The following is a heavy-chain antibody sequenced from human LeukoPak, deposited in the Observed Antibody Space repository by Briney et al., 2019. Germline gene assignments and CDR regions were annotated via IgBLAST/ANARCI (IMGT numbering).Heavy chain of an antibody. V-gene: IGHV1-2*02. J-gene: IGHJ5*02. CDR1: GYTFTCYY. D-gene: IGHD3-9*01. CDR2: INPNSGGT. CDR3: ASGDFDWPNWFDP. Sequence: ASVKISCKASGYTFTCYYMHWVRQAPGQGLEWMGWINPNSGGTNSAQKFQGRVTMTRDTSISTAYMELSRLRSDDTAVYYCASGDFDWPNWFDPWGQGTLVTVSS.